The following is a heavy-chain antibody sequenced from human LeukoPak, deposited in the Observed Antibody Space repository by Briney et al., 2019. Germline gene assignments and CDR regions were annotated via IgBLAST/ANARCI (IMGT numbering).Heavy chain of an antibody. CDR1: GFTFGNFG. CDR2: ITGSTTWT. V-gene: IGHV3-23*01. CDR3: ARELVSSGTGYFDL. D-gene: IGHD3-10*02. Sequence: GGSLRLSCEASGFTFGNFGMTWVRQAPGRGLQWVSGITGSTTWTYYAASVKGRFTVSRDNSQNTLHLQMNSLRADDTAVYYCARELVSSGTGYFDLWGRGTLVTVSS. J-gene: IGHJ2*01.